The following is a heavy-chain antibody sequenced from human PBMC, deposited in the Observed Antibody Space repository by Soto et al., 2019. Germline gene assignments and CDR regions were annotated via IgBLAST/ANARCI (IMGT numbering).Heavy chain of an antibody. CDR1: GGSISSGDYY. CDR3: ASDSDWNDLADY. D-gene: IGHD1-1*01. Sequence: QVQLQESGPGLVKPSQTLSLTCTVSGGSISSGDYYWSWIRQPPGKGLEWIGYIYYSGSTYYNPSLKSRVTISVDTSKHQFSVKLSSVTAADTAVYYCASDSDWNDLADYWGQGPMVTVSS. V-gene: IGHV4-30-4*01. CDR2: IYYSGST. J-gene: IGHJ4*02.